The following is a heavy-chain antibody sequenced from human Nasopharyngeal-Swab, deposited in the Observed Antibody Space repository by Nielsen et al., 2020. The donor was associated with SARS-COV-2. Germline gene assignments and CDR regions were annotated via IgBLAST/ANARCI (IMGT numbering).Heavy chain of an antibody. Sequence: WIRQPPGKGLEWVSSISSSSSYIYYADSVKGRFTISRDNAKNSLYLQMNSLRAEDTAVYYCARGQPYYDSWSGYSYYYYYGMDVWGQGTTVTVSS. CDR2: ISSSSSYI. CDR3: ARGQPYYDSWSGYSYYYYYGMDV. J-gene: IGHJ6*02. D-gene: IGHD3-3*01. V-gene: IGHV3-21*01.